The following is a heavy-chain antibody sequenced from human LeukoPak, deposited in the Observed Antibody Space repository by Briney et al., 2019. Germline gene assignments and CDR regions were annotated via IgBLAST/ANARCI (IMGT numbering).Heavy chain of an antibody. D-gene: IGHD3-22*01. V-gene: IGHV3-23*01. Sequence: TGGSLRLSCAASGFTFSSYGMHWVRQAPGKGLEWVSAISGSGGSTYYADSVKGRFTISRDNSKNTLYLQMNSLRAEDTAVYYCAKIRITMIVVVTLPYFDYWGQGTLVTVSS. CDR1: GFTFSSYG. CDR2: ISGSGGST. CDR3: AKIRITMIVVVTLPYFDY. J-gene: IGHJ4*02.